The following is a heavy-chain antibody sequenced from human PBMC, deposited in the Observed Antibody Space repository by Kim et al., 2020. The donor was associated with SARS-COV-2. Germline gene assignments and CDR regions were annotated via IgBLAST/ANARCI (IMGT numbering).Heavy chain of an antibody. CDR3: AKRLGPTTPNFDY. CDR2: VSDTGADR. CDR1: GFTFSGYG. Sequence: GGSLRLSCAASGFTFSGYGMSWVCQAPGKGLEWVSAVSDTGADRNYANSVKGRFTISRDNSKNTLYLQMNSLRDEDTAVYYCAKRLGPTTPNFDYWGQGTLVTVSS. D-gene: IGHD1-26*01. J-gene: IGHJ4*02. V-gene: IGHV3-23*01.